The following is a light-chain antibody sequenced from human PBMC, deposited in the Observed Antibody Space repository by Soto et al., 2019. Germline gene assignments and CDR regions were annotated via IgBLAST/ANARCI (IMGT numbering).Light chain of an antibody. Sequence: QSALTQPASLSGSPGQSITMCCTGTTSNVCGYNYFSWYQQHPGKAPKLMIYDVSNRPSGVSNRFSGSKSGNTASLTISGLQAEDEADYYCSSYTSSSTLRVFGTGTKVTVL. CDR1: TSNVCGYNY. CDR3: SSYTSSSTLRV. V-gene: IGLV2-14*01. CDR2: DVS. J-gene: IGLJ1*01.